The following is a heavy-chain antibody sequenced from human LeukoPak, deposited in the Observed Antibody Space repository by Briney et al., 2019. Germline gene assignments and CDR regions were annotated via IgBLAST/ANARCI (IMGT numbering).Heavy chain of an antibody. V-gene: IGHV1-18*01. Sequence: GASVKVSCKASGYTFTSYGISWVRQAPGQGLEWMGWISAYNGNTNYAQKLQGRVTMTTDTSTSTAYMELRSLRSEDTAVYYCARDPPRYYDSSGYYYLFDYWGQGTLVTVSS. CDR1: GYTFTSYG. D-gene: IGHD3-22*01. CDR3: ARDPPRYYDSSGYYYLFDY. J-gene: IGHJ4*02. CDR2: ISAYNGNT.